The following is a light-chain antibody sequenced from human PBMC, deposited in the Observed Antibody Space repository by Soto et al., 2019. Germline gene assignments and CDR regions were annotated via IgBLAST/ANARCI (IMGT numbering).Light chain of an antibody. J-gene: IGLJ1*01. CDR1: SSNIGAGYD. CDR3: QSYDSSLSGYV. V-gene: IGLV1-40*01. CDR2: GNS. Sequence: QSALTQPPSVSGAPGQTVTISCTESSSNIGAGYDVHWYQQLPGTAPKLLIYGNSNRPSGVPDRFSGSKSGTSASLAITGLQAEDEADYYCQSYDSSLSGYVFGTGTKVTVL.